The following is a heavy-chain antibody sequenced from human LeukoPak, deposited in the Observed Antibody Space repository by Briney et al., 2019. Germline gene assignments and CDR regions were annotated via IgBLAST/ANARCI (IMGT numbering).Heavy chain of an antibody. D-gene: IGHD5-24*01. J-gene: IGHJ4*02. CDR3: VRDRDNHYFDF. Sequence: PGRSLRLSCAASRFTFRNYGMHWVRQAPGKGLEWVAVIWYDGSNKYYADSVKGRFTISRDNSKNTLYLQMNSLRAEDTATYYCVRDRDNHYFDFWGQGTLVTVSS. V-gene: IGHV3-33*01. CDR2: IWYDGSNK. CDR1: RFTFRNYG.